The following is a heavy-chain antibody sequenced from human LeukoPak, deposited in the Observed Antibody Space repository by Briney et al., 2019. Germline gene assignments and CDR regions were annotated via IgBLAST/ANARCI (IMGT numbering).Heavy chain of an antibody. CDR2: IYYSGST. CDR1: GGSISSSSYY. Sequence: SETLSLTCTVSGGSISSSSYYWGWIRQPPGKGLEWIGSIYYSGSTYYNPSLKSRVTISVDTSKNQFSLKLSSVTAADTAVYYCASAYYDYVWGSPIPAFDIWGQGTMVTVSS. J-gene: IGHJ3*02. D-gene: IGHD3-16*01. V-gene: IGHV4-39*01. CDR3: ASAYYDYVWGSPIPAFDI.